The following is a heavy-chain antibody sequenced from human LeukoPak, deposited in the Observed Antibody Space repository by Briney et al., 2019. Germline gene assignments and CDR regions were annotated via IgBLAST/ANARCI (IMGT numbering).Heavy chain of an antibody. CDR3: ARNYYDSSGYYYVGAFDI. V-gene: IGHV4-30-4*08. J-gene: IGHJ3*02. CDR1: GGSISSGDYY. D-gene: IGHD3-22*01. CDR2: FYYSGST. Sequence: SETLSLTCTVSGGSISSGDYYWSWIRQPPGKGLEWIGYFYYSGSTYNHPSLKSRVTISVDTSKNQFSLKLSSVTAADTAVYYCARNYYDSSGYYYVGAFDIWGQGTMVTVSS.